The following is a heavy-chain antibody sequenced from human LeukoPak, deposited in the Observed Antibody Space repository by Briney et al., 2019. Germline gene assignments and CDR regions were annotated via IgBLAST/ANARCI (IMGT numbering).Heavy chain of an antibody. CDR3: AREDYGGNSEYFQH. V-gene: IGHV4-34*01. D-gene: IGHD4-23*01. J-gene: IGHJ1*01. Sequence: PGGSLRLSCAASAFTFSSYVMSWVRQPPGKGLEWIGEINHSGSANYNPSLKSRVTISVDTSKNQFSLKLSSVTAAETAVYYCAREDYGGNSEYFQHWGQGTLVTVSS. CDR2: INHSGSA. CDR1: AFTFSSYV.